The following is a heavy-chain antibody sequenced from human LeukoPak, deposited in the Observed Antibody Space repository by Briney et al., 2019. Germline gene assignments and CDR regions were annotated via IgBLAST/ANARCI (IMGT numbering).Heavy chain of an antibody. Sequence: SETLSLTCTVSGGSMSSSSYYWGWIRQPPGKGLEWIGSIYYSESTYQNPSLKSRVTISVDTSKNQFSLKLSSVTAADTAVYYCATTSMIVVPSIWGQGTMVTVSS. V-gene: IGHV4-39*07. J-gene: IGHJ3*02. D-gene: IGHD3-22*01. CDR1: GGSMSSSSYY. CDR3: ATTSMIVVPSI. CDR2: IYYSEST.